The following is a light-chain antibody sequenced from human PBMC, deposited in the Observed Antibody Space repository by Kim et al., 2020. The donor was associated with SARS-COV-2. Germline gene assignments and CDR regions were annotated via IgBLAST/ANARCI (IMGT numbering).Light chain of an antibody. J-gene: IGLJ3*02. Sequence: SYELTQPPSVSVSPGQTASITCSGDKLGDKYACWYQQRPGQSPVLVIYQDIKRPSGIPERFSGSNSGNTATLTISGTQATDEADYYCQAWGSNTAVFGGGTQLTVL. CDR2: QDI. CDR1: KLGDKY. V-gene: IGLV3-1*01. CDR3: QAWGSNTAV.